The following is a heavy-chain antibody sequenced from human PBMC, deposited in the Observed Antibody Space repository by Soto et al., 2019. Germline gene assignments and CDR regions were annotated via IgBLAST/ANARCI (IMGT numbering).Heavy chain of an antibody. J-gene: IGHJ4*02. CDR1: GFTFSSYD. CDR2: IGTAGDT. CDR3: ARDHDSSGYIDY. D-gene: IGHD3-22*01. Sequence: EVQLVESGGGLVQPGGSLRLSCAASGFTFSSYDMHWVRQATGKGLEWVSAIGTAGDTYYPGSVKGRFTISRENAKNSLYLQMNSLRAEDTAVYYCARDHDSSGYIDYWGQGTLVTVSS. V-gene: IGHV3-13*01.